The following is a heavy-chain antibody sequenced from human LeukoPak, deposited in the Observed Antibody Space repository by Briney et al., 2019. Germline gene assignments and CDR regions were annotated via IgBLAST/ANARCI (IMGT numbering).Heavy chain of an antibody. Sequence: PGGSLRLSCAASGFTFSSYAMSWVRQAPGKGLEWVSGISTSGGSTYYADSVKGRFTVSRDNSKNTLYLQMNSLRVEDTAVYYCVVSIFGSSWFGKSGYRGQGTLVTVSS. D-gene: IGHD3-10*01. CDR1: GFTFSSYA. V-gene: IGHV3-23*01. J-gene: IGHJ4*02. CDR2: ISTSGGST. CDR3: VVSIFGSSWFGKSGY.